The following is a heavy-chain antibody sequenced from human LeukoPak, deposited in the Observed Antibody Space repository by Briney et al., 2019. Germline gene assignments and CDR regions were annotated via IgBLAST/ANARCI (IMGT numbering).Heavy chain of an antibody. CDR3: ARQGDSSVWFALDY. V-gene: IGHV4-59*08. J-gene: IGHJ4*02. CDR2: VYYTGST. D-gene: IGHD6-19*01. Sequence: SETLSLTCSVSADSISSHYWSWIRQPPGKGLEWIGYVYYTGSTNYNPSLKSRVTISGDMSKMQFSLKLSSVTAADTAVYYCARQGDSSVWFALDYWGQGALVTVSS. CDR1: ADSISSHY.